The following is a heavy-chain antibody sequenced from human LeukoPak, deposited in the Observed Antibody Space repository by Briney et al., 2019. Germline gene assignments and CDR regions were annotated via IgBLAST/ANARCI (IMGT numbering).Heavy chain of an antibody. V-gene: IGHV1-18*01. J-gene: IGHJ5*02. CDR3: ARWRLTGRQQLDNNWFDP. Sequence: ASVKVSCKASGYTFTSYGISWVRRAPGQGLEWMGWISAYNGNTNYAQKLQGRVTMTTDTSTSTAYMELRSLRSDDTAVYYCARWRLTGRQQLDNNWFDPWGQGTLVTVSS. CDR1: GYTFTSYG. CDR2: ISAYNGNT. D-gene: IGHD6-13*01.